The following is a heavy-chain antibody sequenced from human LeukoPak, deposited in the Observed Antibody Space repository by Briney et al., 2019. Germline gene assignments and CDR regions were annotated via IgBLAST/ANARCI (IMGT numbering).Heavy chain of an antibody. J-gene: IGHJ4*02. Sequence: PGGSLRLSCAASGFTFNTYPMSWVRQAPGKGLEWVSGISGSGGSTYYADSVKGRFTISRDISTNTLYLQMNSLRAEDTAVYYCAKDEGSGWYYFDYWGQGSLVTVSS. D-gene: IGHD6-19*01. V-gene: IGHV3-23*01. CDR2: ISGSGGST. CDR1: GFTFNTYP. CDR3: AKDEGSGWYYFDY.